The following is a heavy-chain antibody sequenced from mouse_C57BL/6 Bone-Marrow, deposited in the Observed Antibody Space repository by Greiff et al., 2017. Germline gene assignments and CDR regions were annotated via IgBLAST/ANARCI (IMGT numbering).Heavy chain of an antibody. Sequence: EVKLLESGAELVRPGASVKLSCTASGFNIKDDYMHWVKQRPEQGLEWIGWIDPENGDTEYASKFQGKATITADTSSNTAYLQLSSLTSEDTAVYYCTRTRGWFAYWGQGTLVTVSA. CDR1: GFNIKDDY. V-gene: IGHV14-4*01. CDR3: TRTRGWFAY. J-gene: IGHJ3*01. CDR2: IDPENGDT.